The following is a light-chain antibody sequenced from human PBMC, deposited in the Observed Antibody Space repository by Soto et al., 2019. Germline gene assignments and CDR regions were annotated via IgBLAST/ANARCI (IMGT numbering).Light chain of an antibody. J-gene: IGKJ5*01. CDR3: QQYNHWPPIT. Sequence: EIVMTQSPATLSVSPGERATLSCRASQSVSSNLAWYQQKPGQAPRLLIYDASTRATGIPARFSGSGSGTEVTITISSLQAEDLAGYYCQQYNHWPPITFGQGTRLEIK. V-gene: IGKV3-15*01. CDR1: QSVSSN. CDR2: DAS.